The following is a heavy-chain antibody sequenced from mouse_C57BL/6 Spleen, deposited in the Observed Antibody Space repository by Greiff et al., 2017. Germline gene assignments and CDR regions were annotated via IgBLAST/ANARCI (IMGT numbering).Heavy chain of an antibody. V-gene: IGHV1-80*01. J-gene: IGHJ3*01. CDR3: ARAGTGAWFAY. Sequence: QVQLQQSGAELVKPGASVKLSCKASGYAFSSYWMNWVKQRPGKGLEWIGQIYPGDGDTNYNGKFKGKATLTADKSSSTAYMQLSSLTSEDSAVYFCARAGTGAWFAYWGQGTLVTVSA. D-gene: IGHD4-1*01. CDR2: IYPGDGDT. CDR1: GYAFSSYW.